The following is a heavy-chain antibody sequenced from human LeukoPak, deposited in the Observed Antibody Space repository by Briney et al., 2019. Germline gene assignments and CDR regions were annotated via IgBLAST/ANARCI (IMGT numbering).Heavy chain of an antibody. D-gene: IGHD3-3*01. CDR2: ISYDGSNK. CDR1: GFTFSSYW. CDR3: AKDWKAPTYYDFWSGYYFGGFDY. Sequence: GGSLRLSCAASGFTFSSYWMNWARQAPGKGLEWVAVISYDGSNKYYADSVKGRFTISRDNSKNTLYLQMNSLRAEDTAVYYCAKDWKAPTYYDFWSGYYFGGFDYWGQGTLVTVSS. J-gene: IGHJ4*02. V-gene: IGHV3-30*18.